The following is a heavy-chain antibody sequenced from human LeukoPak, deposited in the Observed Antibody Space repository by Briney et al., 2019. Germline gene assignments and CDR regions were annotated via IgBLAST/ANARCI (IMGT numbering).Heavy chain of an antibody. D-gene: IGHD2-15*01. CDR2: IYTSGST. V-gene: IGHV4-61*02. Sequence: PSETLSLTCTVSGGSISGGSYYWSWIRQPAGKGLEWIGRIYTSGSTNYNPSLKSRVTISVDTSKNQFSLKLSSVTAADTAVYYCAREVGYYYYMDVWGKGTTVTVSS. J-gene: IGHJ6*03. CDR3: AREVGYYYYMDV. CDR1: GGSISGGSYY.